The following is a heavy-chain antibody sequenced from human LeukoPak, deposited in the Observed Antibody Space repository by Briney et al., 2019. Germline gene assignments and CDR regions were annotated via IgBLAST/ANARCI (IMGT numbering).Heavy chain of an antibody. Sequence: GGSLRLSCAASGFTFRTFAMSWVRQAPGKGLEWVSGISSGGGSTYYTDSVKGRFTISRDNAKNSLYLQINSLRAEDTAVYYCARSSYSSSSSVWGQGTMVTVSS. CDR1: GFTFRTFA. J-gene: IGHJ3*01. CDR2: ISSGGGST. D-gene: IGHD6-6*01. V-gene: IGHV3-23*01. CDR3: ARSSYSSSSSV.